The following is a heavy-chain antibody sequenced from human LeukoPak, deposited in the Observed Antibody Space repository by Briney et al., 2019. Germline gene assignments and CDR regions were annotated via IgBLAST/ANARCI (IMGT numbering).Heavy chain of an antibody. CDR1: GFTFGDYA. CDR2: IRSKVYGETA. D-gene: IGHD1-14*01. V-gene: IGHV3-49*03. CDR3: TRDRGAYHLYDY. Sequence: GVLRLSCTASGFTFGDYAMSWIREAPGKGLEWVGFIRSKVYGETADYAASVKGRFTISRDDSKAIAYLQMNSLKTEDTAVYHCTRDRGAYHLYDYWGQGTLVTVSS. J-gene: IGHJ4*02.